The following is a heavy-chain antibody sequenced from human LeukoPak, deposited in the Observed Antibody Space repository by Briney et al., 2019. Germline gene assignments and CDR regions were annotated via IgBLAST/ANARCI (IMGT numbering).Heavy chain of an antibody. D-gene: IGHD3-9*01. CDR1: GFTFSSYS. CDR2: ISSSSSYI. V-gene: IGHV3-21*01. Sequence: GGSLRLSCAASGFTFSSYSMNWVRQAPGKGLEWVSSISSSSSYIYYADSVKGRFTISRDNAKNSLYLQMNSLRAEDTAVYYCARAGILTGYSAFDYWGQGTLVTVSS. CDR3: ARAGILTGYSAFDY. J-gene: IGHJ4*02.